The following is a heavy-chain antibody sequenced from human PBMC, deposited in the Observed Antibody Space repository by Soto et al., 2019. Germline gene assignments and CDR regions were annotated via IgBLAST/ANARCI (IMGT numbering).Heavy chain of an antibody. D-gene: IGHD1-26*01. V-gene: IGHV4-31*03. J-gene: IGHJ6*02. Sequence: PSETLSLTCTVSGGSISSGGYYWSWIRQHPGKGLEWIGYIYYTGSTYYNPSLKSRVTISLDTSKNQLSLRLSSVTAADTAVYYCAREIVGATFYYYGMDVWGQGTTVTVSS. CDR2: IYYTGST. CDR3: AREIVGATFYYYGMDV. CDR1: GGSISSGGYY.